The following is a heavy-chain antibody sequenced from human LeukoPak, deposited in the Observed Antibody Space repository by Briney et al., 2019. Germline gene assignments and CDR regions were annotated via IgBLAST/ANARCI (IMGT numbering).Heavy chain of an antibody. V-gene: IGHV3-74*01. CDR3: ARGTGSYYSLGY. J-gene: IGHJ4*02. CDR2: INSDGSST. D-gene: IGHD1-26*01. Sequence: GGSLRLSCAASGFTFSSYAMNWVRQAPGKGLEWVSRINSDGSSTSYADSVKGRFTISRDNAKNTLYLQMDSLRAEDTAMYYCARGTGSYYSLGYWGQGTLVTVSS. CDR1: GFTFSSYA.